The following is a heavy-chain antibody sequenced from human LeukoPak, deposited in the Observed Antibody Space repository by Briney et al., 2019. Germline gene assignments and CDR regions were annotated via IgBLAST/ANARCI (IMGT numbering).Heavy chain of an antibody. D-gene: IGHD6-19*01. CDR3: AKDLTGSSGW. V-gene: IGHV3-23*01. CDR1: GFTFSSYA. CDR2: ISGSGGST. Sequence: GGSLRLSCAASGFTFSSYAMSGLRQAPGKGLVWVSNISGSGGSTYYADSVKGRFTISRDNSKNSLYLQMNSLRAEDTAVYYCAKDLTGSSGWWGQGTLVTVSS. J-gene: IGHJ4*02.